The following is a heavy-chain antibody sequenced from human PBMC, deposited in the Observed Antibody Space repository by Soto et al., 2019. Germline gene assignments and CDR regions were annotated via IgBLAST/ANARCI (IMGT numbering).Heavy chain of an antibody. CDR3: TTLGHYYDTSPLDV. CDR2: IKSKSDGGTT. CDR1: GFTFSDYT. D-gene: IGHD3-22*01. Sequence: NPGGSLRLSCAASGFTFSDYTMSWVRQAPGKGLEWVGRIKSKSDGGTTDYAAPVEGRFTISRDDSRNTLFLQMNSLKTEDTALYYCTTLGHYYDTSPLDVWGQGTTVTVSS. J-gene: IGHJ6*01. V-gene: IGHV3-15*01.